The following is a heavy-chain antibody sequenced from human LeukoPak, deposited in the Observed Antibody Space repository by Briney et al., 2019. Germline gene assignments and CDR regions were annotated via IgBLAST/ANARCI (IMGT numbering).Heavy chain of an antibody. D-gene: IGHD3-22*01. J-gene: IGHJ4*02. V-gene: IGHV3-30*02. CDR1: GFIFSSYG. Sequence: PGGSLRLSCAASGFIFSSYGMHWVRQAPGKGLEWVAFIRYDGSKKYYADSVKGRFTISRDNSKNTLYLQMNSLRAEDTAVYYCAKLLYYYDSSQPYWGQGTLVTVSS. CDR3: AKLLYYYDSSQPY. CDR2: IRYDGSKK.